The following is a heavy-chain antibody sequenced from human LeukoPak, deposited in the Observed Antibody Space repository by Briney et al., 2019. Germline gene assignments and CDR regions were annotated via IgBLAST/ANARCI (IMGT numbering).Heavy chain of an antibody. V-gene: IGHV3-23*01. CDR1: GFTFSSYA. CDR3: AKEFVYYYDRSGPGA. Sequence: GGSLTLSCAASGFTFSSYAMSWVGPAPGKGLAWVSAISGSGGSTYYADSVKCRFTISRQNTKNTLYLQMNSLRAEDTAVYYCAKEFVYYYDRSGPGAWGQGTLVTVSS. CDR2: ISGSGGST. D-gene: IGHD3-22*01. J-gene: IGHJ4*02.